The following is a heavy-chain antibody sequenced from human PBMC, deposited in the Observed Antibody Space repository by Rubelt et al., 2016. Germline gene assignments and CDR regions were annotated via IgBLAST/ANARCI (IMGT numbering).Heavy chain of an antibody. Sequence: QVQLVQSGAEVTTPGASVKVSCKVSGYTFTSYGISCVRQAPGQGLEWMGWISAYNGKRKMSQKIQVRVTMTTDTATSTAYRELWRLRSDDGAGDYCARDDNGDYDGSFELWGQGTKVTVSS. CDR3: ARDDNGDYDGSFEL. CDR1: GYTFTSYG. CDR2: ISAYNGKR. J-gene: IGHJ6*02. V-gene: IGHV1-18*01. D-gene: IGHD4-17*01.